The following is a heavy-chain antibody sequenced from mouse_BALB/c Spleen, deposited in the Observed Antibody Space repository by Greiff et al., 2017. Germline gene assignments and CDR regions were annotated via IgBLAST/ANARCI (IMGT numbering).Heavy chain of an antibody. D-gene: IGHD4-1*01. V-gene: IGHV2-2*02. CDR2: IWSGGST. CDR3: ASNWDDYAMDY. J-gene: IGHJ4*01. CDR1: GFSLTSYG. Sequence: VMLVESGPGLVQPSQSLSITCTVSGFSLTSYGVHWVRQSPGKGLEWLGVIWSGGSTDYNAAFISRLSISKDNSKSQVFFKMNSLQANDTAIYYCASNWDDYAMDYWGQGTSVTVSS.